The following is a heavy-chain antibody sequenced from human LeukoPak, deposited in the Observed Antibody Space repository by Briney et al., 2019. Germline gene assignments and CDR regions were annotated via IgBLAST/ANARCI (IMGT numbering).Heavy chain of an antibody. CDR2: IRYDGSNK. Sequence: GGSLRLSCAASGFTFSSYGMHWVRQAPGKGLEWVAFIRYDGSNKYYADSVKGRFTISRDNSKNTLYLQMNSLRAEDTAVYYCAKGEYYDSSGSRSSGLFAKWGQGTLVTVSS. CDR3: AKGEYYDSSGSRSSGLFAK. CDR1: GFTFSSYG. V-gene: IGHV3-30*02. J-gene: IGHJ4*02. D-gene: IGHD3-22*01.